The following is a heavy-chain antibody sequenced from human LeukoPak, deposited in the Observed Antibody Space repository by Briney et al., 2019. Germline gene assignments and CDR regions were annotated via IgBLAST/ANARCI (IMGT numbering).Heavy chain of an antibody. V-gene: IGHV4-61*02. Sequence: NPSETLSLTCTVSGGSISSGSYYWSWIRQPAGKGLEWIGRIYTSGSTNYNPSLKSRVTISVDTSKNQFSLKLSSVTAADTAVYYCASLVQGTVVVPAAIHYYYYYMDVWGKGTTVTVSS. J-gene: IGHJ6*03. CDR3: ASLVQGTVVVPAAIHYYYYYMDV. D-gene: IGHD2-2*02. CDR2: IYTSGST. CDR1: GGSISSGSYY.